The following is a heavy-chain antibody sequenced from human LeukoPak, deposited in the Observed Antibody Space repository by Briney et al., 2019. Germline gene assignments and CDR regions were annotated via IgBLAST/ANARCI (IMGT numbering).Heavy chain of an antibody. CDR1: GGSFSGYY. CDR2: INHGGSA. V-gene: IGHV4-34*01. D-gene: IGHD3-10*01. CDR3: ARGPYYYGSGNSYNRFNVVY. Sequence: SETLSLTCAVYGGSFSGYYWTWLRQPPGKGLEWIGEINHGGSANYNPSLKSRVTISIDTSKTQFSLKLNSVTAADTAVYYCARGPYYYGSGNSYNRFNVVYWGQGTLVTGSS. J-gene: IGHJ4*02.